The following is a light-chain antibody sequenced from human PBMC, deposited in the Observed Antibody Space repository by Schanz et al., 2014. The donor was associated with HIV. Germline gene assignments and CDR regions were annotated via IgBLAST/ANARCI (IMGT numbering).Light chain of an antibody. CDR3: QQYGRSPYT. J-gene: IGKJ2*01. Sequence: EIVLTQSPATLSVSPGERATLSCRASQSVSSNLAWYQQRPGQAPRLLIYDASNRATGIPDSFSGSGSGTDFTLTISRLEPEDFAVYYCQQYGRSPYTFGQGTKVEIK. CDR1: QSVSSN. CDR2: DAS. V-gene: IGKV3-20*01.